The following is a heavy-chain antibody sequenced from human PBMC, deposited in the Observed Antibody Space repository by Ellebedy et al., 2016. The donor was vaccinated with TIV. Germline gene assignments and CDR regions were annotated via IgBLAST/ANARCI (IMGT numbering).Heavy chain of an antibody. CDR2: ISGSGGNT. Sequence: PGGSLRLSCAASGFTFSSYAMSWVRQAPGKGLEWVSAISGSGGNTYYVDSVKGRFTISRDNSKNTLYLQMNTLRTDDTAVYYCARGPNSDSWGQGTLVTVSS. CDR1: GFTFSSYA. J-gene: IGHJ5*01. V-gene: IGHV3-23*01. CDR3: ARGPNSDS.